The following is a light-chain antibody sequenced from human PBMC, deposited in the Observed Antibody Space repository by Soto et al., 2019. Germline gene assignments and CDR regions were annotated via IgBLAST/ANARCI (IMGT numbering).Light chain of an antibody. V-gene: IGLV2-8*01. J-gene: IGLJ1*01. CDR2: EVS. CDR3: SSYTSSATLYV. CDR1: SSDVGKYDY. Sequence: QSALPQPPFASGSPGQSVTISCTGTSSDVGKYDYVSWFQHHPGKAPKLIIYEVSKRPSGVPDRFSGSKSGSTASLTISGLQAEDEADYYCSSYTSSATLYVFGTGTKVTVL.